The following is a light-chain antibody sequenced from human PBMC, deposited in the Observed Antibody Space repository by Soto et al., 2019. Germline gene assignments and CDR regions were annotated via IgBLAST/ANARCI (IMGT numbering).Light chain of an antibody. CDR1: QNIERW. J-gene: IGKJ4*01. CDR3: QKCKVAPFT. V-gene: IGKV1-5*01. Sequence: DIQMTQSPSTLSASVGDRVTITCRASQNIERWLAWYQQKPGKAPKLLLYDVSSLESGVPSRFSGSGSGTEFILTINGLQPEDVATYYCQKCKVAPFTFGGGTKVDIK. CDR2: DVS.